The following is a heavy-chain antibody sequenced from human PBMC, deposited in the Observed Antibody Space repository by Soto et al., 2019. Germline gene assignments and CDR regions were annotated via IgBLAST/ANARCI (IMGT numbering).Heavy chain of an antibody. Sequence: PSETLSLPCTVSGGSITSISYFWAWIRQPPGKGLEWIGYIYYSGTTDYKSSLKSRVTISLDPSKNQVSLKFNSVTAADTAVYYCARGGYSGRLYYFDYWGLGTLVTVSS. D-gene: IGHD2-15*01. CDR3: ARGGYSGRLYYFDY. J-gene: IGHJ4*02. V-gene: IGHV4-61*05. CDR1: GGSITSISYF. CDR2: IYYSGTT.